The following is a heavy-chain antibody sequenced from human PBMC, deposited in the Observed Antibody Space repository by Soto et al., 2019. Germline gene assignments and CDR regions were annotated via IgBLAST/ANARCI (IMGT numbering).Heavy chain of an antibody. CDR3: ATEGGAGYSSSWGDS. J-gene: IGHJ4*02. Sequence: QVQLVESGGGAVQPGRSLRLSCAASGFTFSTYGMHWVRQAPGKGLEWVAGIWYDGSRQYCADSVKGRFTISRDNSKNTLSLHMNSLRAEDTAVYYCATEGGAGYSSSWGDSWGQGTLVTVSS. D-gene: IGHD6-13*01. V-gene: IGHV3-33*01. CDR1: GFTFSTYG. CDR2: IWYDGSRQ.